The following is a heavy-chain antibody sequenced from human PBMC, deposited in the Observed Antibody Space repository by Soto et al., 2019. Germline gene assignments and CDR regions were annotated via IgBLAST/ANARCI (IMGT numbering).Heavy chain of an antibody. D-gene: IGHD1-26*01. Sequence: QVQVVESGGAAIQPGQSLRLSCAASGFTFSSYTFHWVRQAPGKGLEWVAVVSYDGRQKFHADSVKGRFTISRDNFKNTVNLQMNSLRPEDTAXXXXXXXXSPSWEGYFGLWGQGTRVTV. J-gene: IGHJ1*01. CDR1: GFTFSSYT. CDR2: VSYDGRQK. CDR3: XXXXSPSWEGYFGL. V-gene: IGHV3-30*04.